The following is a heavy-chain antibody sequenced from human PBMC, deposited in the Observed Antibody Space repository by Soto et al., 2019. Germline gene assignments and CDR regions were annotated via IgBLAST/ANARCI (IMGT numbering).Heavy chain of an antibody. D-gene: IGHD1-1*01. CDR1: GGSISSYY. V-gene: IGHV4-59*01. CDR2: IYYSGST. CDR3: ARVFGGWNGGHHSYYGLDV. Sequence: SETLSLTCTVSGGSISSYYWSWIRQPPWKGLEWIGYIYYSGSTNYNPSLKSRVTISVDTSKNQFSLKLSSVTAADTAVYYCARVFGGWNGGHHSYYGLDVCGQGTPVPV. J-gene: IGHJ6*02.